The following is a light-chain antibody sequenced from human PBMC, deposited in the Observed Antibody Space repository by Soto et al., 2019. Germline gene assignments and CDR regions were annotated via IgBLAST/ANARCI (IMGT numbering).Light chain of an antibody. CDR1: QSVSTW. CDR2: DAS. CDR3: QQYNSHPWT. J-gene: IGKJ1*01. V-gene: IGKV1-5*01. Sequence: DIQMTQSPSTLSASVGDRVTITCWASQSVSTWLAWYQQKLGKAPKLLIYDASILQSGVPSRFSGSRSGTEFTLTISSLQPDDFATYYCQQYNSHPWTFGHGTKVDIK.